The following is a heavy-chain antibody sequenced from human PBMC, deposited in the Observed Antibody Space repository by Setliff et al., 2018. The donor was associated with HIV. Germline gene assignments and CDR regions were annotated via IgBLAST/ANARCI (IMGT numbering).Heavy chain of an antibody. Sequence: SVKVSCQASGGTFSNYAFSWVRQAPGQGLEWMGGLIPIVDITKSTQKFRDRVTFTADESTKTAQMELSGLTFEDTAVYYCAKGPNFEDDFDFWGQGTLVTVSS. CDR3: AKGPNFEDDFDF. D-gene: IGHD2-8*01. V-gene: IGHV1-69*10. CDR1: GGTFSNYA. J-gene: IGHJ4*02. CDR2: LIPIVDIT.